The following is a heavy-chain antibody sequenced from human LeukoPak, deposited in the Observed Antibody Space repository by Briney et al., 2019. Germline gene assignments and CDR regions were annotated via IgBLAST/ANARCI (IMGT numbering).Heavy chain of an antibody. CDR1: GGSISSSSYY. CDR3: ARIWSRPYDGSGSYIHP. D-gene: IGHD3-10*01. J-gene: IGHJ5*02. Sequence: SETLSLTCTVSGGSISSSSYYWGWIRQPPGKGLEWIGSIYYSGSTNYNPSLKSRVTIPVDKSKNQFSLKLSSVTAADTAVYYCARIWSRPYDGSGSYIHPWGQGTLVTVSS. V-gene: IGHV4-39*07. CDR2: IYYSGST.